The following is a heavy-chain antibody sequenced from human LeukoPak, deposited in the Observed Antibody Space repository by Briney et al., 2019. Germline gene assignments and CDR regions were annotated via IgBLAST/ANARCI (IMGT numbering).Heavy chain of an antibody. CDR1: GFTFSSYG. CDR3: AMTRITIFGVVTHYFDY. V-gene: IGHV3-33*01. D-gene: IGHD3-3*01. Sequence: PGGSLRLSCAASGFTFSSYGMHWVRQAPGKGLEWVAVIWYDGSNKYYADSVKGRFTISRDNSKNTLYLQMNSLGAEDTAVYYCAMTRITIFGVVTHYFDYWGQGTLVTVSS. J-gene: IGHJ4*02. CDR2: IWYDGSNK.